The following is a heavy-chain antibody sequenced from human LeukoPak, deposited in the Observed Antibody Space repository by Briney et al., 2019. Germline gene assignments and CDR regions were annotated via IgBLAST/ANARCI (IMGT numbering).Heavy chain of an antibody. D-gene: IGHD3-22*01. Sequence: ASVKVSCKASGYTFTSYYMHWVRQAPGQGLEWMGWINTNTGNPTYAQGFTGRFVFSLDTSVSTAYLQISSLKAEDTAVYYCARGRAYYDSSGYYYYYYYMDVWGKGTTVTVSS. CDR2: INTNTGNP. V-gene: IGHV7-4-1*02. J-gene: IGHJ6*03. CDR3: ARGRAYYDSSGYYYYYYYMDV. CDR1: GYTFTSYY.